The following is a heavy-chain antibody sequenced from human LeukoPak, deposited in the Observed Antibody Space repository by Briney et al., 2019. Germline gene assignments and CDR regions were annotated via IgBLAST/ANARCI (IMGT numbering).Heavy chain of an antibody. Sequence: PSETLSLTCTVSGGSISSYYWSWIRQPPGKGLEWIGYIYYSGSTNYNPSLKSRVTISVDTSKNQFSLKLSSVTAADTAVYYCAKDRRAWAYSSGWYYFDYWGQGTLVTVSS. CDR1: GGSISSYY. J-gene: IGHJ4*02. CDR3: AKDRRAWAYSSGWYYFDY. V-gene: IGHV4-59*01. D-gene: IGHD6-19*01. CDR2: IYYSGST.